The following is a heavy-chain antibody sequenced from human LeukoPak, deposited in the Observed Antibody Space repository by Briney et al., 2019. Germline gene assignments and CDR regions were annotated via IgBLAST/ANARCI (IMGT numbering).Heavy chain of an antibody. CDR1: GYSISSGYY. Sequence: PSETLSLTCAVSGYSISSGYYWGWIRQPAGKGLEWIGRIYTSGSTNYNPSLKSRVTISVDTSKNQFSLKLSSVTAADTAVYYCARDRIAAALDYYMDVWGKGTTVTVSS. CDR3: ARDRIAAALDYYMDV. J-gene: IGHJ6*03. CDR2: IYTSGST. D-gene: IGHD6-13*01. V-gene: IGHV4-61*02.